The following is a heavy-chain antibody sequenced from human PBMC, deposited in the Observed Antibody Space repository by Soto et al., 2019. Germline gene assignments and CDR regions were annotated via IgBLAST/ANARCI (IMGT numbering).Heavy chain of an antibody. J-gene: IGHJ4*02. CDR2: ISWNSGSI. Sequence: VQLVESGGGLVQPGRSLRLSCAASGFTFDDYAMHWVRQAPGKGLEWVSGISWNSGSIGYADSVKGRFTISRDNAKNSLYLQMNSLRAEDTALYYCAKDLRRSINNDYGDYRKTFDYWGQGTLVTVSS. CDR3: AKDLRRSINNDYGDYRKTFDY. CDR1: GFTFDDYA. D-gene: IGHD4-17*01. V-gene: IGHV3-9*01.